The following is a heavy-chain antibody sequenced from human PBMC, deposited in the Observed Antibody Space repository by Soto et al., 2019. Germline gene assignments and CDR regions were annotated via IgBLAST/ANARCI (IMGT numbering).Heavy chain of an antibody. CDR3: TRANWDSEY. V-gene: IGHV4-59*11. CDR1: GGSISNHY. J-gene: IGHJ4*02. CDR2: IYYNGNT. D-gene: IGHD7-27*01. Sequence: QVQLQESGPGLVKPSETLSLTCSVSGGSISNHYWSWIRQPPGKGLEWIGHIYYNGNTNYNPSLKSRVTLSVDTSRNQISLKLTTVTAADTAVYYCTRANWDSEYWGQGTLVTVSS.